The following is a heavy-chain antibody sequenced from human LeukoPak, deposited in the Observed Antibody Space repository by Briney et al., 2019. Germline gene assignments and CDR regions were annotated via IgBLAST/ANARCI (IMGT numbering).Heavy chain of an antibody. CDR2: INPNSGGT. V-gene: IGHV1-2*02. CDR3: ARLSGSGSFYDY. J-gene: IGHJ4*02. D-gene: IGHD3-10*01. Sequence: ASVKVSCKASGYTITGYYMHWLRQAPGQGLEWMGWINPNSGGTDYAQKFQGRVTMTRDTSITTAYMELSRLRSDDTAVYYCARLSGSGSFYDYWGQGTLVTVSS. CDR1: GYTITGYY.